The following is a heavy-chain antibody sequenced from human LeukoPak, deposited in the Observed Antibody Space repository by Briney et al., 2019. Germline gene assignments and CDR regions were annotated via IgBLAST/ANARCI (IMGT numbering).Heavy chain of an antibody. V-gene: IGHV4-39*01. D-gene: IGHD4-17*01. CDR3: ARHDAVTTSELFDY. Sequence: SETLSLTCSVSGGSISSSSYYWGWIRQPPGKGLEWIGSIYYSGSTYYNPSLKSRVTISVDTSKNQFSLKLRSVTAADMAVYYCARHDAVTTSELFDYWGQGTLVTVSS. CDR2: IYYSGST. J-gene: IGHJ4*02. CDR1: GGSISSSSYY.